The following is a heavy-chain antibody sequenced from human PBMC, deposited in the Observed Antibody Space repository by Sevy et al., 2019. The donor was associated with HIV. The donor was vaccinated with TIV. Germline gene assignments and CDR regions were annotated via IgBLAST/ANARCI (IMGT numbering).Heavy chain of an antibody. CDR3: AKGGGSGSYYNVGDY. V-gene: IGHV3-23*01. J-gene: IGHJ4*02. CDR1: GFTFSSYA. D-gene: IGHD3-10*01. Sequence: GGSLRLSCAASGFTFSSYAMSWVRQAPGKGLEWVSAISGSGGSTYYAYSVKGRFTISRDNSKNTLYLQMNSLRAEDMAVYYCAKGGGSGSYYNVGDYWGQGTLVTVSS. CDR2: ISGSGGST.